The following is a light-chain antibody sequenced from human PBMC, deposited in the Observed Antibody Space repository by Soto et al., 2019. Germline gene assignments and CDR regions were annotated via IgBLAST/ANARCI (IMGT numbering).Light chain of an antibody. V-gene: IGKV3-20*01. Sequence: EIVLTQSPGTLSLSPGERATLSCRASQSVSSSYLAWYQQKPGQATRLLIYGASSRATGIPDRFSGSGSGTDFTLTISRLEPEDFAVYYCQQYGSSWWTFGQGTKVEIK. CDR3: QQYGSSWWT. CDR2: GAS. CDR1: QSVSSSY. J-gene: IGKJ1*01.